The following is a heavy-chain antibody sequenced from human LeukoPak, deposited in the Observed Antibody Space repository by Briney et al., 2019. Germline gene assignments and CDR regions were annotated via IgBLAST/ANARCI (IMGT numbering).Heavy chain of an antibody. Sequence: GASVKVSCKASGYTFTSYYMHWVRQAPGQGLEWMGIINPSGGSTSYAQKLQGRVTMTRDTSTSTVYMELSSLRSEDTAVYYCARVEADYYGSGSYGYWGQGTLVTVSS. CDR1: GYTFTSYY. CDR2: INPSGGST. D-gene: IGHD3-10*01. V-gene: IGHV1-46*01. J-gene: IGHJ4*02. CDR3: ARVEADYYGSGSYGY.